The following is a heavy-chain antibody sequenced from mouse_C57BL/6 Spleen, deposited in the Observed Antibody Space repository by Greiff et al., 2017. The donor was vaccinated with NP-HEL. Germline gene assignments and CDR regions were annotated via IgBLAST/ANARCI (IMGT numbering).Heavy chain of an antibody. CDR2: IRNKANGYTT. CDR1: GFTFTDYY. V-gene: IGHV7-3*01. J-gene: IGHJ4*01. CDR3: ARSQATAAMDY. D-gene: IGHD3-2*02. Sequence: EVQVVESGGGLVQPGGSLSLSCAASGFTFTDYYMSWVRQPPGKALEWLGFIRNKANGYTTEYSASVKSRFTISRDNSQSILYLQMNALRAEDSATYYCARSQATAAMDYWGQGTSVTVSS.